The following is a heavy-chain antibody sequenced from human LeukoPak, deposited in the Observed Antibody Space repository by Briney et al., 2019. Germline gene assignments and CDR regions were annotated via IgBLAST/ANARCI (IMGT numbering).Heavy chain of an antibody. Sequence: GSSVKVSCKASGGTFSSYAISWVRQAPGQGLEWMGGIIPIFGTANYAQKFQGRVTITTDESTSTAYMELSSMRSEDTAVYYCAGGLVSRDTELNWFDPWGQGTLVTVPS. CDR2: IIPIFGTA. CDR3: AGGLVSRDTELNWFDP. D-gene: IGHD1-14*01. J-gene: IGHJ5*02. CDR1: GGTFSSYA. V-gene: IGHV1-69*05.